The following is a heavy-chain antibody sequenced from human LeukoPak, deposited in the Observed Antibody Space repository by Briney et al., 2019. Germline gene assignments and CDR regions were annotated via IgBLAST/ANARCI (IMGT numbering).Heavy chain of an antibody. J-gene: IGHJ6*03. CDR3: ARVTTVVTPIDYYYYYMDV. V-gene: IGHV4-59*12. CDR2: IYYSGST. CDR1: GGSISSYY. D-gene: IGHD4-23*01. Sequence: SETLSLTCTVSGGSISSYYGSWIRQPPGKGLEWIGYIYYSGSTNYNPSLKSRVTISVDTSKNQFSLKLSSVTAADTAVYYCARVTTVVTPIDYYYYYMDVWGKGTTVTVSS.